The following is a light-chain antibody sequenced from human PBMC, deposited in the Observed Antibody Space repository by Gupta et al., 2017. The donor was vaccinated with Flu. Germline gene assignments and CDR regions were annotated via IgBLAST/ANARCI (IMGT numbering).Light chain of an antibody. V-gene: IGKV2-28*01. J-gene: IGKJ1*01. CDR1: QSLQHSIGYNY. Sequence: DIVMTQSPLSLPVTPGEPASISCRSSQSLQHSIGYNYLDWYLQKPGPSPQLLIYLGSNRASGVPDRFSGRGSGTDFTLKISRVEAEDVGVYYCMQALQTRTFGQGTKVEIK. CDR2: LGS. CDR3: MQALQTRT.